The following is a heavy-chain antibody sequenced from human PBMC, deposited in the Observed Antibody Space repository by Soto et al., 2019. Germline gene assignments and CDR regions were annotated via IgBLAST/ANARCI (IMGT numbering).Heavy chain of an antibody. V-gene: IGHV4-39*01. D-gene: IGHD1-26*01. CDR3: ARHGITGSYYDAFDI. J-gene: IGHJ3*02. CDR2: IKYSGTT. CDR1: RGSPSPSRCH. Sequence: AQPMSLPCTGSRGSPSPSRCHWGWLRQPPGKGLEWIASIKYSGTTFYNPSLKSRVTLSVDTSKNQFALKLSSVTAAETAVYYCARHGITGSYYDAFDIWGQGTMVT.